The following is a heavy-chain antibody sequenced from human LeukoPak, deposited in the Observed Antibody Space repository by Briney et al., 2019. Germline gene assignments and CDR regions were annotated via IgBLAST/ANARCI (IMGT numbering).Heavy chain of an antibody. D-gene: IGHD6-19*01. CDR1: GGSINSYY. CDR2: IYYSGYT. J-gene: IGHJ5*02. Sequence: PSETLSLTCTVSGGSINSYYWSWIRQPPGKGLEWIGYIYYSGYTNYNPSLKSRVTISVDTSKNQFSLKLSSVTAADTAVYYCASSKTNGDSSGWYAWFDPWGQGTLVTVSS. CDR3: ASSKTNGDSSGWYAWFDP. V-gene: IGHV4-59*01.